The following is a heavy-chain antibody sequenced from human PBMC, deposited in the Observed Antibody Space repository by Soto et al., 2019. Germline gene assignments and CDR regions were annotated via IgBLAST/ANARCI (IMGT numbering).Heavy chain of an antibody. J-gene: IGHJ4*02. CDR1: GYSFTSNS. D-gene: IGHD5-12*01. Sequence: GESLKISCKGSGYSFTSNSIGWVRQMPGKGLEWVGIIYPGDSDTRYGPSFQGHVTISADKSISTAYLQWGSLKASDTATYYCARQQSPNGYNPSSFVYWGQGTPVTVS. V-gene: IGHV5-51*01. CDR3: ARQQSPNGYNPSSFVY. CDR2: IYPGDSDT.